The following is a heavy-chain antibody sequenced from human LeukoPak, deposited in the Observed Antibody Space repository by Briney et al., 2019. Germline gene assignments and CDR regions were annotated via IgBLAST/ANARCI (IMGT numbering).Heavy chain of an antibody. CDR3: ARGRYSDGIFKGFDY. Sequence: PGGSLRLSCAASGFTFSSYGMHWVRQAPGTGLEGVAVIWYDGSNKDYAVSVKGRFTISRDNSKNTLYLQMSSLRAEDTAVYYCARGRYSDGIFKGFDYWGQGALVTVSS. CDR1: GFTFSSYG. V-gene: IGHV3-33*01. J-gene: IGHJ4*02. CDR2: IWYDGSNK. D-gene: IGHD3-9*01.